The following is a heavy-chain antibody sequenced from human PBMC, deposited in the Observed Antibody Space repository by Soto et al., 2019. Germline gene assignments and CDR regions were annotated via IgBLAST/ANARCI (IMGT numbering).Heavy chain of an antibody. CDR2: VVYSGNSK. D-gene: IGHD2-21*02. V-gene: IGHV3-23*05. CDR3: VSCVTAHFDN. CDR1: GFAFDNG. Sequence: PGGSLRLSCAASGFAFDNGMTWVRQAPGKGLEWISTVVYSGNSKHYADSVKGRFTISRDKARDTIALQMSNLRAEDTAVYYCVSCVTAHFDNWGQGTLVTVSS. J-gene: IGHJ4*02.